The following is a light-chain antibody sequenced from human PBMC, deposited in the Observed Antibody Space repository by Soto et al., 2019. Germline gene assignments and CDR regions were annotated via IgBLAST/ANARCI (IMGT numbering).Light chain of an antibody. CDR3: CSFTTSITYV. V-gene: IGLV2-14*03. J-gene: IGLJ1*01. CDR1: SSDVGAYNH. Sequence: QSALTQPASVSGSPGQSITISCTGTSSDVGAYNHVSWYQQHPGKAPKLMMYNTNRPSGVSDRFSGSKSGNTASLTISGLQAEDEADYYCCSFTTSITYVFGTGTKLTVL. CDR2: NT.